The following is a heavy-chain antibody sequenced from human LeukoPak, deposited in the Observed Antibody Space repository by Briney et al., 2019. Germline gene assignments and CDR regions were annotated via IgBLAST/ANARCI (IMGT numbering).Heavy chain of an antibody. CDR1: GFTFSSYW. Sequence: GGSLRLSCAASGFTFSSYWMSWVRQAPGKGLEWVANIKQDESEKYYVDSVKGRFTISRDNAKNSLYLQMNSLRAEDTAVYYCARDKIEGPTKLDYWGQGVLVTVSS. CDR2: IKQDESEK. CDR3: ARDKIEGPTKLDY. J-gene: IGHJ4*02. D-gene: IGHD1-1*01. V-gene: IGHV3-7*01.